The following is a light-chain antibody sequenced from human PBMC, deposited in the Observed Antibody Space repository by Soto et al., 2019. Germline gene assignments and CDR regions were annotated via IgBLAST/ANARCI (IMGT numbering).Light chain of an antibody. V-gene: IGKV3-11*01. CDR1: QSVSRF. Sequence: EIVLTQSPAPLSLSPGEGAALSCRASQSVSRFLAWYQQKPGQAPSLLIYGASNRATGIPTRFSGSGSGTDFTLNISSLEAEAFALYYCHQRSTWPLTFGGGTKVAIK. J-gene: IGKJ4*01. CDR3: HQRSTWPLT. CDR2: GAS.